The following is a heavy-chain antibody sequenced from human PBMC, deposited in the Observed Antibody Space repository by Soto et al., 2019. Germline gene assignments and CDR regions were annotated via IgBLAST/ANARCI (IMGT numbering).Heavy chain of an antibody. CDR2: INAGKGNT. CDR3: ASAVFYGSASYYAEPMDV. J-gene: IGHJ6*02. D-gene: IGHD3-10*01. CDR1: AYTFTSYT. Sequence: QVQLVQSGAEVKKPGASVKVSCKASAYTFTSYTIHWVRQAPGQRLEWMGWINAGKGNTKYSQKLQGRVTITRDTSASTAYMELSSLRSEDTAVYYCASAVFYGSASYYAEPMDVWGQGTTVTVSS. V-gene: IGHV1-3*01.